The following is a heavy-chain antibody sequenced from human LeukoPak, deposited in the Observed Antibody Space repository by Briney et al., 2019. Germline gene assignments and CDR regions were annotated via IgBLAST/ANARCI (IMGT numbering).Heavy chain of an antibody. CDR2: IYYSGST. V-gene: IGHV4-39*01. D-gene: IGHD4-17*01. CDR3: ARFRGDYRENYFDY. Sequence: SETLSLTCTVSGGSISSSSYYWGWIRQPPGKGLEWIGSIYYSGSTNYNPSLKSRVTISVDTSKNQFSLKLSSVTAADTAVYYCARFRGDYRENYFDYWGQGTLVTVSS. J-gene: IGHJ4*02. CDR1: GGSISSSSYY.